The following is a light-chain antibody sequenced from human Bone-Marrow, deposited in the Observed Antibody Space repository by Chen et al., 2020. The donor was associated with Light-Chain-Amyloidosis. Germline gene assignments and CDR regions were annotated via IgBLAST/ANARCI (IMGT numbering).Light chain of an antibody. CDR2: EVT. J-gene: IGLJ1*01. CDR3: SSYTITNTLV. CDR1: SSDVGGDNH. Sequence: QSALTQPASVSGSPGQSITISCTGTSSDVGGDNHFSWYQQHPDKAPKLMIYEVTNRPSWVPDRVSSSKSDNTASLTISGLQTEDEADYFCSSYTITNTLVFGSGTRVTVL. V-gene: IGLV2-14*01.